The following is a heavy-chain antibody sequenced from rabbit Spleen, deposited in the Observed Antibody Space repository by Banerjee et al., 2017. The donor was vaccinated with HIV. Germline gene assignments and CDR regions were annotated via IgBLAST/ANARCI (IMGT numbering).Heavy chain of an antibody. D-gene: IGHD6-1*01. CDR3: ARESIYNGDADDKGFNL. CDR2: IYTGNVKT. CDR1: GFSFSSSYD. Sequence: QEQLVESGGGLVTPGASLTLTCTASGFSFSSSYDMCWVRQAPGKGLEWIGCIYTGNVKTYYAGWAKGRFTISKSSSTTVTLQMTSLTAADTAIYFCARESIYNGDADDKGFNLWGPGTLVTVS. J-gene: IGHJ4*01. V-gene: IGHV1S45*01.